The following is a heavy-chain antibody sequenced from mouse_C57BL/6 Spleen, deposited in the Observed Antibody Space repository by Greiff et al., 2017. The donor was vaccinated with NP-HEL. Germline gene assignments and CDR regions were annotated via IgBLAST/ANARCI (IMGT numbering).Heavy chain of an antibody. Sequence: VQLQQPGAELVKPGASVKVSCKASGYTFTSYWMHWVKQRPGQGLEWIGRIHPSDSDTNYNQKFKGKATLTVDKSYSTSYMQHSSLTSEDSAVYYGAIENYGSSPFDYWGQGTTLTVSS. V-gene: IGHV1-74*01. CDR3: AIENYGSSPFDY. CDR2: IHPSDSDT. J-gene: IGHJ2*01. D-gene: IGHD1-1*01. CDR1: GYTFTSYW.